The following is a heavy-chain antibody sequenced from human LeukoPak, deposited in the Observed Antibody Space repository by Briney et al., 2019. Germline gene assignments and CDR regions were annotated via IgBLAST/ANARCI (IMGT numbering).Heavy chain of an antibody. CDR3: ARQVVPAAYYYYGMDV. CDR2: IYSGGST. V-gene: IGHV3-53*01. Sequence: GGSLRLSCAASGFTVSSNYMSWVRQAPGKGLEWVSVIYSGGSTYYADSVKGRFTISRDNSKNTLYLQMNSLRAEDTAVYYCARQVVPAAYYYYGMDVWGQGTTVTVSS. CDR1: GFTVSSNY. J-gene: IGHJ6*02. D-gene: IGHD2-2*01.